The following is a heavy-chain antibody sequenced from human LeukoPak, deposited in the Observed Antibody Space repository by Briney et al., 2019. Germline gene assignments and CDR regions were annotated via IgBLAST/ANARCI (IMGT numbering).Heavy chain of an antibody. CDR1: GFIFSSHW. CDR3: ATNYDFWSENY. D-gene: IGHD3-3*01. Sequence: PGGSLRLSCAASGFIFSSHWMHWVRQAPGKGLVWVSRINGVGDSTSYADSVRGRFTISRDNAKNTLYLQMDSLRAEDTAVYYCATNYDFWSENYWGQGTLVTVSS. V-gene: IGHV3-74*01. J-gene: IGHJ4*02. CDR2: INGVGDST.